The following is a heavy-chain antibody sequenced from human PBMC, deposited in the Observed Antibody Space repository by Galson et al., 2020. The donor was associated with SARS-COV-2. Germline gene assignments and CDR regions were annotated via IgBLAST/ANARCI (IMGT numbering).Heavy chain of an antibody. J-gene: IGHJ6*03. D-gene: IGHD2-2*01. Sequence: QLGESLKISCAASGFTFSSYAMHWVRQAPGQGLEWVAVISHDGSNKYYADSVKGRFTISRDNSKNTLYLQMNSLRAEDTAVYYCAREDIVVVPAATNFVYYYYMDVWGKGTTVTVSS. CDR1: GFTFSSYA. CDR3: AREDIVVVPAATNFVYYYYMDV. CDR2: ISHDGSNK. V-gene: IGHV3-30*04.